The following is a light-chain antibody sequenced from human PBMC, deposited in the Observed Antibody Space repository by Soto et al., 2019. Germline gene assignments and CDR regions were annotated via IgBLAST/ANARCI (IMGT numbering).Light chain of an antibody. Sequence: EIVLTQSPGILSLSPGERVTLSCRASQSVSSSDLAWYQQKPGQAPRLLIYAASSRATGIPDRFTGSGSGTDFTLTISRLEPEDFAVYYCQQYGNSPPWTFGQGTKVDIK. V-gene: IGKV3-20*01. CDR1: QSVSSSD. CDR2: AAS. J-gene: IGKJ1*01. CDR3: QQYGNSPPWT.